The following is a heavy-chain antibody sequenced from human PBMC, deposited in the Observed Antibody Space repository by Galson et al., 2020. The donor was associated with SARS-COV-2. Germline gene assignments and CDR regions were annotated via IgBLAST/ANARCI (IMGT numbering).Heavy chain of an antibody. CDR2: IYPGDSDT. D-gene: IGHD3-22*01. Sequence: KIGESLKISCKGSGYSFTSYWIGWVRQMPGKGLEWMGIIYPGDSDTRYSPSFQGQVTISADKSISTAYLQWSSLKASDIAMYYCARFVEFSYGSSGYYYPDRYFDDWGQGTLVTVSS. V-gene: IGHV5-51*01. CDR3: ARFVEFSYGSSGYYYPDRYFDD. CDR1: GYSFTSYW. J-gene: IGHJ4*02.